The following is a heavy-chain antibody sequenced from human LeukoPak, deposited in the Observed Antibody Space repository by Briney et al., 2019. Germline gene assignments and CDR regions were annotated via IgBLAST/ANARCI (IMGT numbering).Heavy chain of an antibody. CDR1: GGSISSGGYY. CDR2: IYYSGST. D-gene: IGHD2/OR15-2a*01. Sequence: SETLSLTCTVSGGSISSGGYYWSWIRQHPGKGLEWIGYIYYSGSTNYNPSLQSRVAISVDTSKNQFSLKVNSVTAADTAVYYCARSNSETYEAWFDPWGQGTLVTVSS. J-gene: IGHJ5*02. V-gene: IGHV4-61*08. CDR3: ARSNSETYEAWFDP.